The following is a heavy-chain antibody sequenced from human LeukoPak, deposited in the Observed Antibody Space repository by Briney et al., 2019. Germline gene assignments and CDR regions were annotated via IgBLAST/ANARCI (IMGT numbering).Heavy chain of an antibody. CDR1: GFTFNDYY. Sequence: GALRLFCAGSGFTFNDYYLSWIRPASGKGLEWVSYISSSGSTIYYADSVKGRFTISRDNAKNSLYLQMNSLRAEDTAVYYCAREHIVVVTAIPYFDYWGQGTLVTVSS. CDR3: AREHIVVVTAIPYFDY. V-gene: IGHV3-11*01. J-gene: IGHJ4*02. CDR2: ISSSGSTI. D-gene: IGHD2-21*02.